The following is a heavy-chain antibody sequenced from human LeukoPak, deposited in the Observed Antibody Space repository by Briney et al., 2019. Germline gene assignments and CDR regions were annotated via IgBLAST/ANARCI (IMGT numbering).Heavy chain of an antibody. CDR1: GGSISSYY. CDR2: IYYSGST. D-gene: IGHD6-19*01. V-gene: IGHV4-59*08. Sequence: SGTLSLTCSVSGGSISSYYWSWIRQPPGKGLEWIGYIYYSGSTNYNPSLKSRVTMSVDTSKNQFSLKLTSVTAADTAVYYCARLRLVAGYDAFDIWGHGTMVTVSS. J-gene: IGHJ3*02. CDR3: ARLRLVAGYDAFDI.